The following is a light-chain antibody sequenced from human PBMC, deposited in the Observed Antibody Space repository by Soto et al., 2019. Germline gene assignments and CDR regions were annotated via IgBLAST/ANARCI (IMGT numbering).Light chain of an antibody. CDR2: DAS. J-gene: IGKJ1*01. V-gene: IGKV1-5*01. Sequence: DIQMTQSPSTVSASVGDRVTITCRASQSTSSWLAWYQQKPGKAPKLLIYDASSLESGVPSRFSGSGSGTEFTLTISSLQPDDFATYYCQQYNSYSTFGQGTKVDIK. CDR1: QSTSSW. CDR3: QQYNSYST.